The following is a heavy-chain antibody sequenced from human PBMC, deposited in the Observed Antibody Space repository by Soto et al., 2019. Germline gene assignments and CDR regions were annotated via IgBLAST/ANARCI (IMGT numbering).Heavy chain of an antibody. Sequence: QVQLVQSGAEVKKPGSSVKVSCKASGGTFSSYAISWVRQAPGQGLEWMGGIIPIFGTANYAQKFQGRVTITADESTSTAYRELSSLRSEDTAVYYCAGKCPTTGTTVYGMDVWGQGTTVTVSS. CDR2: IIPIFGTA. V-gene: IGHV1-69*01. J-gene: IGHJ6*02. CDR3: AGKCPTTGTTVYGMDV. D-gene: IGHD1-1*01. CDR1: GGTFSSYA.